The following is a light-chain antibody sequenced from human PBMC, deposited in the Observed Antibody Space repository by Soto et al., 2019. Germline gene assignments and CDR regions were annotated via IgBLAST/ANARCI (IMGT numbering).Light chain of an antibody. Sequence: IRMTQSPSSLSSSVGDIVTISCRPSETIGKYVNWYQHRPGKAPYLLISAASFLQSGVPSRFSGNVSGTHFTLTINNLKTEDFANYFCQQTYSAHTWTFGPGTKVDIK. CDR3: QQTYSAHTWT. V-gene: IGKV1-39*01. J-gene: IGKJ1*01. CDR2: AAS. CDR1: ETIGKY.